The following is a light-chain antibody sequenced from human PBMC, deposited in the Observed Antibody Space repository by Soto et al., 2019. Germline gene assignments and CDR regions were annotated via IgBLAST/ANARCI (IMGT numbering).Light chain of an antibody. J-gene: IGLJ3*02. CDR3: ATWDDSLSVL. Sequence: QSFLPQPPSASGTPGQRVTISCSGGTSNIGTNTVNWYQQLPGTAPKLLIYNTNQRPAVVPHRSSATKSGTASSLAISGLRSEDEASYFCATWDDSLSVLFGRGTKLTVL. V-gene: IGLV1-44*01. CDR2: NTN. CDR1: TSNIGTNT.